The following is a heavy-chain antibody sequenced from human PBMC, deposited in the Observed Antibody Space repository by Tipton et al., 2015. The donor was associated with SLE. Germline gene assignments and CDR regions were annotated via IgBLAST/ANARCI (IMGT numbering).Heavy chain of an antibody. CDR2: VDYSGIT. Sequence: PSLTCTVSGDSLITHYWSWIRQPPGKGLEWIGYVDYSGITNYNPSLKSRVTMSIDTSKNQFALMVSSVTTADTAVYYCARARREVVVVDYWGHGTLVTVSS. CDR1: GDSLITHY. CDR3: ARARREVVVVDY. V-gene: IGHV4-59*11. J-gene: IGHJ4*01. D-gene: IGHD2-15*01.